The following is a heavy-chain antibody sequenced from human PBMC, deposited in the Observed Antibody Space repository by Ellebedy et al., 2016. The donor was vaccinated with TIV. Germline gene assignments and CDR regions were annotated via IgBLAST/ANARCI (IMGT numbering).Heavy chain of an antibody. CDR3: SGHLVSGCFDP. D-gene: IGHD6-6*01. CDR1: GFTFSNAW. CDR2: IASKTDGGTT. Sequence: GESLKISCAASGFTFSNAWMNWVRQAPGKGLEWVGRIASKTDGGTTDYAAPVKGRFTISRDDSKNTPYLQMNSLKTEDTAVYYCSGHLVSGCFDPWGQGTLVTVSS. V-gene: IGHV3-15*07. J-gene: IGHJ5*02.